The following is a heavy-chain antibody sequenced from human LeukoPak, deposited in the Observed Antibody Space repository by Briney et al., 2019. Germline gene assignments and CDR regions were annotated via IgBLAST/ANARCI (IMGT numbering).Heavy chain of an antibody. CDR2: IIPIFGTA. CDR1: GGTFSSYA. CDR3: ARTYGDYGELFFDY. V-gene: IGHV1-69*05. D-gene: IGHD4-17*01. J-gene: IGHJ4*02. Sequence: SVKVSCKASGGTFSSYAISWVRQAPGQGLEWMGGIIPIFGTANYAQKFQGKVTITTDESTSTAYMELSSLRSEDTAVYYCARTYGDYGELFFDYWGQGTLVTVPS.